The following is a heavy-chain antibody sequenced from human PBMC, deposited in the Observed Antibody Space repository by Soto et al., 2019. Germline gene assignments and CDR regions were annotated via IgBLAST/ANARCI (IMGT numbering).Heavy chain of an antibody. CDR2: IYYSGST. CDR1: GGSISSYY. Sequence: KSSETLSLTCTVSGGSISSYYWSWIRQPPGKGLEWIGYIYYSGSTNYNPSLKSRVTISVDTSKNQFSLKLSSVTAADTAVYYCARDRGGVVTHYYYGMDVWGQGTTVTVSS. J-gene: IGHJ6*02. D-gene: IGHD2-21*02. CDR3: ARDRGGVVTHYYYGMDV. V-gene: IGHV4-59*01.